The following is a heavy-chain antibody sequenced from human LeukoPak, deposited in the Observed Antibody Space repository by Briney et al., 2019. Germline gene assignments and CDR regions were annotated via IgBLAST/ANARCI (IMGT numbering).Heavy chain of an antibody. D-gene: IGHD6-13*01. CDR3: AREFRYSSSWYDNYYYGMDV. V-gene: IGHV3-30*04. Sequence: PGGSLRLSCAASGFTFSSYAMHWVRQAPGKGLEWVAVISYDGSNKYYADSVKGRFTISRDNSKNTLCLQMNSLRAEDTAVYYCAREFRYSSSWYDNYYYGMDVWGKGTTVTVSS. CDR2: ISYDGSNK. J-gene: IGHJ6*04. CDR1: GFTFSSYA.